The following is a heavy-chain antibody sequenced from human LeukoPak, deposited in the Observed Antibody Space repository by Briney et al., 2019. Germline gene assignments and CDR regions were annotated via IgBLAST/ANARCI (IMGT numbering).Heavy chain of an antibody. V-gene: IGHV4-61*02. CDR3: ARAGYSSGWYRTGGFDP. J-gene: IGHJ5*02. CDR2: IYTSGST. D-gene: IGHD6-19*01. CDR1: GGSISSGSYY. Sequence: PSQTLSLTCTVSGGSISSGSYYWSWIRQPAGKGLEWIGRIYTSGSTNYNPSLKSRVTISVDTSKNQFSLKLSSVTAADTVVYYCARAGYSSGWYRTGGFDPWGQGTLVTVSS.